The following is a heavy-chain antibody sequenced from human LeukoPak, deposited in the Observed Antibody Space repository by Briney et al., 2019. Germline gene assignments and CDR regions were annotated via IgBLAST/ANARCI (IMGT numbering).Heavy chain of an antibody. V-gene: IGHV4-59*01. Sequence: PSETLSLTCTVSGGSISTYYWSWIRQPPGKGLEWIGYVLHSGSTKSNPSLKSRVSISVDTSKNEISLKMRSVTAADTAVYYCARVGIRASGMPNWFDSWGQGTLVTVSS. J-gene: IGHJ5*01. CDR3: ARVGIRASGMPNWFDS. D-gene: IGHD6-13*01. CDR1: GGSISTYY. CDR2: VLHSGST.